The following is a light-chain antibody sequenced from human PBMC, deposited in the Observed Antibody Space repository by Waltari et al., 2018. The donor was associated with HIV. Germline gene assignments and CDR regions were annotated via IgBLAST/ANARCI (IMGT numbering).Light chain of an antibody. CDR2: SND. CDR1: RSTIGRKT. V-gene: IGLV1-44*01. CDR3: AAWDVSLNGLV. J-gene: IGLJ2*01. Sequence: QSVLTQPPSASGTPGQRVTISCSRRRSTIGRKTVNWYQQLPGTAPKLLIYSNDQRPSGVPDRFSGSKSGTSASLAISGLQSEDEAGYYCAAWDVSLNGLVFGGGTKLTVL.